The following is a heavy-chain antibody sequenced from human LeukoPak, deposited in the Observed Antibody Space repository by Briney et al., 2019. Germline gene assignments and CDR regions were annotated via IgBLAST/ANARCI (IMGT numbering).Heavy chain of an antibody. CDR1: GGSISNYY. V-gene: IGHV4-59*12. J-gene: IGHJ4*02. Sequence: SETLSLTCTVSGGSISNYYWNWIRQAPGKGLEWIGYIYYSGSTYYNPSLKSRVTISVDTSKNQFSLKLSSVTAADTAVYYCARVRPSYYYGSSGPADFDYWGQGTLVTVSS. CDR2: IYYSGST. D-gene: IGHD3-22*01. CDR3: ARVRPSYYYGSSGPADFDY.